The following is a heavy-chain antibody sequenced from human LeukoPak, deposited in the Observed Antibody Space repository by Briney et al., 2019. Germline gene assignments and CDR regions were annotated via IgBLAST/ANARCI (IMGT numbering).Heavy chain of an antibody. J-gene: IGHJ4*02. V-gene: IGHV3-23*01. CDR1: GFTFSTYV. CDR3: AKDYISSGYRTFDH. Sequence: PGGSLRLSCAASGFTFSTYVMVWVRRAPEKGLEWVSSISVSGSNTFYTDSVKGRFTISRDNSKNTLYLQVNSLRAEDTAVYYCAKDYISSGYRTFDHWGQGTLVTVSS. D-gene: IGHD3-22*01. CDR2: ISVSGSNT.